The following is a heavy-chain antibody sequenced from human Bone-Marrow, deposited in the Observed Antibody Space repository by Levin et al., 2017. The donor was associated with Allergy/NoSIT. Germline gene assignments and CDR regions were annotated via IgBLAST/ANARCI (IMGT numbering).Heavy chain of an antibody. V-gene: IGHV4-34*01. D-gene: IGHD2-2*01. Sequence: SETLSLTCAVYGGSFSGYYWSWIRQPPGKGLEWIGEINHSGSTNYNPSLKSRVTISVDTSKNQFSLKLSSVTAADTAVYYCARGNIVVVPAAMTRYYYDDGMDVWGQGTTVTVSS. CDR1: GGSFSGYY. CDR3: ARGNIVVVPAAMTRYYYDDGMDV. CDR2: INHSGST. J-gene: IGHJ6*02.